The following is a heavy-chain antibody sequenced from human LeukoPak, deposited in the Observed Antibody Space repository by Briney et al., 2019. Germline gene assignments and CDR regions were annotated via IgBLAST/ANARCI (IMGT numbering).Heavy chain of an antibody. V-gene: IGHV3-23*01. Sequence: PGGSLRLSCAASGFTFSNYAMSWVRQAPGKGLEWVSALSGSGGSAYYADSVKGRFTISRDNSKNTLYLQMNSLRVEDTAMYYCAGGTGFIIKDWGQGTLVTVSS. CDR3: AGGTGFIIKD. CDR2: LSGSGGSA. J-gene: IGHJ4*02. CDR1: GFTFSNYA. D-gene: IGHD3-9*01.